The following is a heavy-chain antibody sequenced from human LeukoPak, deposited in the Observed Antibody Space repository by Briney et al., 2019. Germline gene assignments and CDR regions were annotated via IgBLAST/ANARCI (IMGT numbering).Heavy chain of an antibody. CDR3: AREQRYSSGRYPTGDLDY. CDR2: ISAYNGNT. Sequence: GASVKVSCKASGYTFTSYGISWVRQAPGQGLEWMGWISAYNGNTNYAQKLQGRVTMTTDTSTSTAYMELRSLRSDDTAVYYCAREQRYSSGRYPTGDLDYWGQGTLVTVSS. V-gene: IGHV1-18*01. CDR1: GYTFTSYG. J-gene: IGHJ4*02. D-gene: IGHD6-19*01.